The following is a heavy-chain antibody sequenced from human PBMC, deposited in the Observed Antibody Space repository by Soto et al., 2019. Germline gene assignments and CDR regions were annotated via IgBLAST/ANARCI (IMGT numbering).Heavy chain of an antibody. CDR1: GYIFANYA. D-gene: IGHD3-10*01. J-gene: IGHJ5*02. CDR2: INPGNGNT. CDR3: ARVGKNFSGSEDTWFDP. V-gene: IGHV1-3*01. Sequence: ASVKVSCKAPGYIFANYAMQWVRQAPGQGLEWVGYINPGNGNTKYSQKFQGRLTISRDTSANTVYMDLSSLTSKDTAIYYCARVGKNFSGSEDTWFDPWGQGTQVTVSS.